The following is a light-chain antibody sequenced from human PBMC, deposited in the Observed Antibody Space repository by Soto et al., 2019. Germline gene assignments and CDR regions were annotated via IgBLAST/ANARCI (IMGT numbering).Light chain of an antibody. Sequence: SALTQPPSVSGAPGQRITIACTGTSSNIGAGYDVHWYQRLPGTAPKLLIYMNSNRPSGVPDRFSGYKSGTSASLAITELRAEDEADYYCAAWDDSLSGWVFGGGTQLTVL. CDR3: AAWDDSLSGWV. V-gene: IGLV1-40*01. J-gene: IGLJ3*02. CDR1: SSNIGAGYD. CDR2: MNS.